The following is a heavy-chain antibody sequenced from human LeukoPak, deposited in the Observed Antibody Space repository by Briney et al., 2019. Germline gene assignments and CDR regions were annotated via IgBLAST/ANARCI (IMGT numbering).Heavy chain of an antibody. J-gene: IGHJ3*02. CDR3: ARDRTKSDAFDI. Sequence: GGSLRLSCAASGFTFSDFYMSWIRQAPGKGLEWVSSISTSGSTIYCADSVKGRFTFSRDNAKNSLYLQMNSLRAEDTAVYYCARDRTKSDAFDIWGQGTMVTVSS. CDR2: ISTSGSTI. D-gene: IGHD1-7*01. V-gene: IGHV3-11*04. CDR1: GFTFSDFY.